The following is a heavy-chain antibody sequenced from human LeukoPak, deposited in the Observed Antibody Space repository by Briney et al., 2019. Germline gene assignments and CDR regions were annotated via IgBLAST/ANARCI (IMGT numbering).Heavy chain of an antibody. J-gene: IGHJ3*02. CDR1: GGSISSGSYY. D-gene: IGHD2-2*01. Sequence: SETLSLTCTVSGGSISSGSYYWSWIRQPAGKGLEWIGRIYTSGSTNYNPSLKSRVTISVDTSKNHFSLKLSSVTAADTAVYYCARDWSDIVVVPAANRAGGDDAFDIWGQGTMVTVSS. V-gene: IGHV4-61*02. CDR2: IYTSGST. CDR3: ARDWSDIVVVPAANRAGGDDAFDI.